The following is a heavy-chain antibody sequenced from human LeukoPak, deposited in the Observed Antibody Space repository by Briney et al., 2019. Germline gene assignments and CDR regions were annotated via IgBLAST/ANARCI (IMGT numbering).Heavy chain of an antibody. V-gene: IGHV4-31*03. D-gene: IGHD3-22*01. CDR2: IHYTGSS. J-gene: IGHJ4*02. CDR1: GGSISGSAYY. CDR3: ARQEVVVIGCLDS. Sequence: PSETLSLTCTVSGGSISGSAYYWTWIRHLPGKGLEWIGYIHYTGSSYYIPSLQSRVSMSVDMSKNQFSLNLTSVTAADTAVYYCARQEVVVIGCLDSWGQGTLVSVSS.